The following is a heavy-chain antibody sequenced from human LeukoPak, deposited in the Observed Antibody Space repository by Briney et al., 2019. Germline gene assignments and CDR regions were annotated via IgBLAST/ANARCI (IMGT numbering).Heavy chain of an antibody. CDR2: IHYSGFT. D-gene: IGHD3-22*01. CDR1: GGSIVSYH. Sequence: PSETLSLTCTVSGGSIVSYHWSWIRQPPGKGLEWIGYIHYSGFTNYNPSLKSRVTISVDTSKNQLSLKLSSVTAADTAVYCCSRREDSGTSGYYGLWGQGTLVTVSS. V-gene: IGHV4-59*08. CDR3: SRREDSGTSGYYGL. J-gene: IGHJ4*02.